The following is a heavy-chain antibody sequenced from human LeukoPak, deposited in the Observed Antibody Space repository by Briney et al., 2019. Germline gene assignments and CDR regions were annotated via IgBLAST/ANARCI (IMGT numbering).Heavy chain of an antibody. V-gene: IGHV1-69*06. CDR2: IIPIFGTA. Sequence: VKVSCKASGGTFSSYAISWVRQAPGQGLEWMGGIIPIFGTANYAQKFQGRVTMTEDTSTDTAYMELSSLRSEDAAVYYCATQGTTKYYDSSFDYWGQGTLVTVSS. D-gene: IGHD3-22*01. CDR1: GGTFSSYA. J-gene: IGHJ4*02. CDR3: ATQGTTKYYDSSFDY.